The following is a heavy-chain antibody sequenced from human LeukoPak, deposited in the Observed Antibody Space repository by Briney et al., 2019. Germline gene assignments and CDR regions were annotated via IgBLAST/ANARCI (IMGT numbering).Heavy chain of an antibody. CDR1: GFTFTTYS. CDR2: ISSGSSAI. J-gene: IGHJ4*02. D-gene: IGHD2-15*01. V-gene: IGHV3-21*01. CDR3: ARDEGFCSGGRCHIPGFDY. Sequence: GGSLRLSCEASGFTFTTYSMTWVRQAPGKGLEWVSIISSGSSAIFSADALKGRFTISRDNAKNSLYLQMNSLRAEDTAVYYCARDEGFCSGGRCHIPGFDYWGQGTLVTVSS.